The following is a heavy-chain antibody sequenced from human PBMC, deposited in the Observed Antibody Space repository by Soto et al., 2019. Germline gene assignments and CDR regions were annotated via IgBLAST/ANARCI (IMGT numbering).Heavy chain of an antibody. Sequence: EVQLVESGGGLVKPGGSLRLSCVASGFTFSNAWMNWVRQAPGKGLEWVGRIKSNTDGGTTEYAAPVKGRFTISRDDSKNTLDLQMNSLKTEDTAVYYCTTKGPYCSGGSCGFPTTDYWGQGTLVTVSS. CDR1: GFTFSNAW. CDR3: TTKGPYCSGGSCGFPTTDY. D-gene: IGHD2-15*01. CDR2: IKSNTDGGTT. V-gene: IGHV3-15*07. J-gene: IGHJ4*02.